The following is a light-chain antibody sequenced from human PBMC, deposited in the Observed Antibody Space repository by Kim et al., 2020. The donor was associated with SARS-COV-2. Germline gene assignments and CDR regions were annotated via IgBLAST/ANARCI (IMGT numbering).Light chain of an antibody. CDR3: QVCDSGSEHVV. CDR2: DNI. CDR1: SIGRRN. Sequence: SYELTQPPSVSVAPGKTATIICGGDSIGRRNVHWYQQKPGQAPVVVVYDNIDRPSGIPERFSGSNSGNTATLTISRVDAGDEADYFCQVCDSGSEHVVFGGGTQLTVL. J-gene: IGLJ2*01. V-gene: IGLV3-21*03.